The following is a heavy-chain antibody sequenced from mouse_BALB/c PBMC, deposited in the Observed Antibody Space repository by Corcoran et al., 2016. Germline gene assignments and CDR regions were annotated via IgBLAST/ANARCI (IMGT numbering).Heavy chain of an antibody. CDR3: AREPYAMDY. Sequence: QIQLVPSGPELKKPGETVKISCKSSGYTFTNTGMNWVKQAPGKGLKRMGWINTYTGEPTYDDDFKGRFAFPLKTSASTAYLQINNLKNEDTATYFCAREPYAMDYWGQGTSVTVSS. J-gene: IGHJ4*01. CDR1: GYTFTNTG. V-gene: IGHV9-3-1*01. CDR2: INTYTGEP.